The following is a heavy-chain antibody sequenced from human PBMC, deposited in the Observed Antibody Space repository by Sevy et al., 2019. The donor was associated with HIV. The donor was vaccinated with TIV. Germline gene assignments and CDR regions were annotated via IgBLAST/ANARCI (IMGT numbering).Heavy chain of an antibody. CDR2: IIPIFGTA. D-gene: IGHD3-10*01. V-gene: IGHV1-69*06. CDR1: GGTFSSYA. J-gene: IGHJ3*02. Sequence: ASVKVSCKASGGTFSSYAISWVRQAPGQGLEWMGGIIPIFGTANYAQKFQGRVTITADKSTSTAYMELSSLRSEDTAVYCCARDYYYGSGSYFVSAVPGHDAFDIWGQGTMVTVSS. CDR3: ARDYYYGSGSYFVSAVPGHDAFDI.